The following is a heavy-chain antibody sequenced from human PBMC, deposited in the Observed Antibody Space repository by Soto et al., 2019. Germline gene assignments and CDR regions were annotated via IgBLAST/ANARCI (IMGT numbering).Heavy chain of an antibody. D-gene: IGHD5-12*01. CDR1: GFTFSSYA. CDR2: ISYDGSNK. Sequence: GGSLRLSCAASGFTFSSYAMHWVRQAPGKGLERVAVISYDGSNKYYADSVKGRFTISRDNSKNTLYLQMNSLRAEDTAVYYCARDVDIPYSLHYYYGMDVWGQGTTVTVSS. V-gene: IGHV3-30-3*01. J-gene: IGHJ6*02. CDR3: ARDVDIPYSLHYYYGMDV.